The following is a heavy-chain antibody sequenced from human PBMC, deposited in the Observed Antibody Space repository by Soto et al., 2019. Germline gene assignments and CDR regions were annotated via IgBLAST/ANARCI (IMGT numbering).Heavy chain of an antibody. Sequence: QVQLVQSGAEVKKPGSSVKVSCKASGGTFSSYAISWVRQAPGQGLEWMGGIIPIFGTANYAQKFQGRVTSHGDESTSTAYMELISLRSEDTAVYSCARGRYYGSGSRTDYYYYYGMDVWGQGTTVTVSS. D-gene: IGHD3-10*01. V-gene: IGHV1-69*12. CDR2: IIPIFGTA. J-gene: IGHJ6*02. CDR1: GGTFSSYA. CDR3: ARGRYYGSGSRTDYYYYYGMDV.